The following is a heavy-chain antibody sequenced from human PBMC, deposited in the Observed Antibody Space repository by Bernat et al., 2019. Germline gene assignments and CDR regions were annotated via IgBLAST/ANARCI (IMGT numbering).Heavy chain of an antibody. CDR2: ISTSSRTI. CDR1: GFTFSTYS. CDR3: ARTFGERKMYYYGMDV. J-gene: IGHJ6*02. D-gene: IGHD3-10*01. V-gene: IGHV3-48*01. Sequence: EVQLVESGGGLVQPGGSLRLSWAASGFTFSTYSMNWVRQAPGKGLEWVSYISTSSRTIYYADSVKGRFTISRDNAKNSLYLQMISLRAEETAVYYCARTFGERKMYYYGMDVWGQGTTGTVSS.